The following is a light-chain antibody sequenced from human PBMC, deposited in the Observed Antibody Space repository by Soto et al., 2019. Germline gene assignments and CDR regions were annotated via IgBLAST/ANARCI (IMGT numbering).Light chain of an antibody. CDR1: QSVSTN. J-gene: IGKJ1*01. Sequence: KVLIQSPTTLSVSPGESATPSFMARQSVSTNLAWYQQKPGQAPRLLIYDACNRAPGFPARFSGSGSGTEFTLTISSLQSEDVAVFYCQQYNNWPGTFGQGTKVDI. V-gene: IGKV3-15*01. CDR2: DAC. CDR3: QQYNNWPGT.